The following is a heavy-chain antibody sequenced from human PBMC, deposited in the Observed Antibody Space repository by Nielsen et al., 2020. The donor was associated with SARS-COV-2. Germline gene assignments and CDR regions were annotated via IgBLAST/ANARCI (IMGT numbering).Heavy chain of an antibody. D-gene: IGHD3-9*01. Sequence: GESLKISCAASGFTVSSNYMSWVRQAPGKGLEWVSVIYSGGSTYYADSVKGRFTISRDNSKNTLYLQMNSLRAEDTAVYYCARVLRYFVHQYYFDYWGQGTLVTVSS. V-gene: IGHV3-53*01. J-gene: IGHJ4*02. CDR3: ARVLRYFVHQYYFDY. CDR1: GFTVSSNY. CDR2: IYSGGST.